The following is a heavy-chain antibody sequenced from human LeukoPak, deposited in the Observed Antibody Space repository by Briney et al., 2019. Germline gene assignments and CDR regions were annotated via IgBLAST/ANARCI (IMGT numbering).Heavy chain of an antibody. Sequence: SETLSLTCTGSGVSIISSNSYWGWIRQPPGKGLELIGSIYYTGNTSYNASLKSQVPISIDTSKNQFSLRLTSVTAADTAVYFCARQTGSGLFILPGGQGTLVTVSS. CDR1: GVSIISSNSY. CDR2: IYYTGNT. D-gene: IGHD3/OR15-3a*01. V-gene: IGHV4-39*01. CDR3: ARQTGSGLFILP. J-gene: IGHJ4*02.